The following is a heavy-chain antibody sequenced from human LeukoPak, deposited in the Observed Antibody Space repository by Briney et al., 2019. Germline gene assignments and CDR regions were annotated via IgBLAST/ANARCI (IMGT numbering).Heavy chain of an antibody. J-gene: IGHJ4*02. V-gene: IGHV3-23*01. CDR2: ISGSGGST. D-gene: IGHD3-22*01. CDR1: GFTFSSYA. CDR3: VKEGYYYDSSGYYFDY. Sequence: GGSLRLSCAASGFTFSSYAMSWVRQAPGKGLEWVSAISGSGGSTYYADSVKGRFTISRDNSKNTLYLQMNSLRAEDTAVYYCVKEGYYYDSSGYYFDYWGQGTLVTVSS.